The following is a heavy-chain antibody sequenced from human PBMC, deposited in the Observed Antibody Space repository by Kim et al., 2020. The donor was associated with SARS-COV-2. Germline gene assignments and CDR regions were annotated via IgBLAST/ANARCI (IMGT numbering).Heavy chain of an antibody. Sequence: GGSLRLSCAASGFTFSSYAMSWVRQAPGKGLEWVSAISGSGGSTYYADSVKGRFTISRDNSKNTLYLQMNSLRAEDTAVYYCAKDLRGGCSGGSCYSQEIDYWGQGTLVTVSS. D-gene: IGHD2-15*01. CDR3: AKDLRGGCSGGSCYSQEIDY. CDR2: ISGSGGST. V-gene: IGHV3-23*01. CDR1: GFTFSSYA. J-gene: IGHJ4*02.